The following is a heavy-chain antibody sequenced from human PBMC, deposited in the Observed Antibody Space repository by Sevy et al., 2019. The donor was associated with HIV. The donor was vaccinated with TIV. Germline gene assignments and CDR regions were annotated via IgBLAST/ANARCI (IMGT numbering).Heavy chain of an antibody. CDR3: VTGDCGGDCSPHWFDP. CDR2: INPSGGST. CDR1: GYTFTNYF. J-gene: IGHJ5*02. D-gene: IGHD2-21*01. V-gene: IGHV1-46*03. Sequence: ASVKVSCKASGYTFTNYFMNWVRQAPGQGLDWMGTINPSGGSTTYAQRFQARVTMTTDTSTGTVYMELSSLRSEDTAVYYCVTGDCGGDCSPHWFDPWGLGTLVTVSS.